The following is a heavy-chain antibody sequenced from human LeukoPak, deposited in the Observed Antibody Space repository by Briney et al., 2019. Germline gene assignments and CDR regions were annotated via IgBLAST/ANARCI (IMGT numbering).Heavy chain of an antibody. CDR3: ARRTSNPVGAIDY. V-gene: IGHV4-39*01. D-gene: IGHD1-26*01. CDR2: FRYGGST. Sequence: SETLSLICTVSGDSISSSSDYWGWLRQPPGKGLEWIGAFRYGGSTYYNPSLKSRVIISVDTSKNQFSLKLRPVTASDTAVYYCARRTSNPVGAIDYWGQGTLVTVSS. J-gene: IGHJ4*02. CDR1: GDSISSSSDY.